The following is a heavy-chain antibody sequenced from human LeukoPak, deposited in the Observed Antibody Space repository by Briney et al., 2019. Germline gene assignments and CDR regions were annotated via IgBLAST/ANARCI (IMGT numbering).Heavy chain of an antibody. CDR1: GGSINSYY. V-gene: IGHV4-59*08. Sequence: SETLSLTCTVSGGSINSYYWSWIRQPPGKGLEWIGYIYYSGSTNYNPSLKSRVTISVDTSKNQFSLKLSSVTAADTAVYYCARRYSSGWHVYYGMDVWGQGTTVTVSS. CDR2: IYYSGST. CDR3: ARRYSSGWHVYYGMDV. J-gene: IGHJ6*02. D-gene: IGHD6-19*01.